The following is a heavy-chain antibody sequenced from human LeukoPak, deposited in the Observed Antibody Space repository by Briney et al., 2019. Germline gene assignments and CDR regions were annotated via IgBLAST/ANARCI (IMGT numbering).Heavy chain of an antibody. CDR1: GGSISSYY. J-gene: IGHJ4*02. CDR3: ARHFGRSSSWYVGRGRYFDY. D-gene: IGHD6-13*01. Sequence: SETLSLTCTVSGGSISSYYWGWIRQPPGKGLEWIGSIYYSGSTYYNPSLKSRVTISVDTSKNQFSLKLSSVTAADTAVYYCARHFGRSSSWYVGRGRYFDYWGQGTLVTISS. V-gene: IGHV4-39*01. CDR2: IYYSGST.